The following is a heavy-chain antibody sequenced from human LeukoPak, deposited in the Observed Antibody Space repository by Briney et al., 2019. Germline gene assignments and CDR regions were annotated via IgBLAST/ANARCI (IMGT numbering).Heavy chain of an antibody. V-gene: IGHV1-46*01. CDR3: ARVPGVGYCSSTSCYSSGMDV. J-gene: IGHJ6*02. CDR2: INPSGGST. CDR1: GYTFTSYY. Sequence: VASVKVSCKASGYTFTSYYMHWVRQAPGQGLEWMGIINPSGGSTSYAQKFQGRVTMTRDMSTSTVYMELSSLRSEDTAVYYCARVPGVGYCSSTSCYSSGMDVWGQGTTVTVSS. D-gene: IGHD2-2*01.